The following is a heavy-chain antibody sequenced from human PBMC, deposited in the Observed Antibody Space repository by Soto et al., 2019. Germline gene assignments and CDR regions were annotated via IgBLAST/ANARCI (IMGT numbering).Heavy chain of an antibody. Sequence: PVGSLRLSCEASGFTFSHFAMSWVRQAPGKGLEWASAISGGGDRTYYAESVKGRFTISRDNSKNTLYLQMNTLRAEDTAVYYCARVTDYWGQGILVSVSS. CDR2: ISGGGDRT. J-gene: IGHJ4*02. V-gene: IGHV3-23*01. CDR1: GFTFSHFA. CDR3: ARVTDY.